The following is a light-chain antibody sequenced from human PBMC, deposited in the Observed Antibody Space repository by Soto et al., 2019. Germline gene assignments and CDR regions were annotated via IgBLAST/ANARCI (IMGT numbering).Light chain of an antibody. CDR3: LSADTFPRS. V-gene: IGKV1-12*01. CDR2: AAS. J-gene: IGKJ3*01. Sequence: DIQMTQSPSSVSASVGDRVTITCRASRGISTWLAWYQHKPGKAPKLLIYAASRLQSGVPSRFSGSGSGTDFTLTISSLQPDDFATYYCLSADTFPRSFGPGTKVEIK. CDR1: RGISTW.